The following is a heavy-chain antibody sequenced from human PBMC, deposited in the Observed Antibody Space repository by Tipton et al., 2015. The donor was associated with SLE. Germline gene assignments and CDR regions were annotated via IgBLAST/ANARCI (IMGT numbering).Heavy chain of an antibody. D-gene: IGHD3-10*01. Sequence: QLVQSGAEVKKPGESLKISCKGSGYSFANYWIAWVRQKPGKGLEWMGSIRPGDSDARYSPSFQGQITISVDRSISTAYLQWSTLKASDTAMYYCARQPGGGAFDMWGQGTTVTVSS. V-gene: IGHV5-51*01. CDR3: ARQPGGGAFDM. CDR1: GYSFANYW. CDR2: IRPGDSDA. J-gene: IGHJ3*02.